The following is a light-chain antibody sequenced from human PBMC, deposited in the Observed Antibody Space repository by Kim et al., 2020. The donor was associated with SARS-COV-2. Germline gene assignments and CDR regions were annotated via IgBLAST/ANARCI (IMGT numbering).Light chain of an antibody. CDR3: LLSFSGIRV. V-gene: IGLV7-46*01. CDR2: DTG. J-gene: IGLJ3*02. Sequence: VETVTLTCASSAGAVTPTHYPYWFQKRPGEVPRTLIFDTGSRHSWTPARFSGSLSGDKAVLTLAGAQPEDEGDYYCLLSFSGIRVFGGGTQLTVL. CDR1: AGAVTPTHY.